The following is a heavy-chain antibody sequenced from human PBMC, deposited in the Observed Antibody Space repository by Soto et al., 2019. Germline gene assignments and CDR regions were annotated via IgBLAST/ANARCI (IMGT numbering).Heavy chain of an antibody. V-gene: IGHV4-34*01. CDR1: GCSTRYE. D-gene: IGHD1-20*01. Sequence: GCSTRYERSRIRQPPGKGLEWIGEINYSGSTNYNPSLKSRVTISVDTSKNQFSLKLSSVTAADTAVYYCAVKYNWNRLDPWGHGTLVTVSS. CDR3: AVKYNWNRLDP. CDR2: INYSGST. J-gene: IGHJ5*02.